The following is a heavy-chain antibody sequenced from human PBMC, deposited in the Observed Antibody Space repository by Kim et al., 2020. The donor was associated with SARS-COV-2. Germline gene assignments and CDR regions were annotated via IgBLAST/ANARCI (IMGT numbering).Heavy chain of an antibody. CDR1: GFTFSSYG. V-gene: IGHV3-23*01. Sequence: GGSLRLSCAASGFTFSSYGMSWVRQAPGKGLEWVSAISDSGDVTASADSVEGRFTISRDNFKNTLFLQMNSLRAKDTAVYYCARRVGSGYFNFEYWGQGTLVTVSS. J-gene: IGHJ4*02. CDR3: ARRVGSGYFNFEY. D-gene: IGHD3-22*01. CDR2: ISDSGDVT.